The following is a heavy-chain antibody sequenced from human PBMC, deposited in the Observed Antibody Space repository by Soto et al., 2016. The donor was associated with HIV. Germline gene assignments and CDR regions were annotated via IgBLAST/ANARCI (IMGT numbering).Heavy chain of an antibody. CDR1: GDSIGVGNYY. CDR3: ARLDDSSTWTDYYYHYYADI. V-gene: IGHV4-39*01. D-gene: IGHD3-16*01. CDR2: IYSSGTT. J-gene: IGHJ3*02. Sequence: QQQLQESGPGLVKPSETLSLTCDVSGDSIGVGNYYWGWIRQSPGKGLEWIGSIYSSGTTYFNPSLESRLTMSVDTSKNQFFLKLISVTAADTGVYYCARLDDSSTWTDYYYHYYADIWGKGTRVIVSS.